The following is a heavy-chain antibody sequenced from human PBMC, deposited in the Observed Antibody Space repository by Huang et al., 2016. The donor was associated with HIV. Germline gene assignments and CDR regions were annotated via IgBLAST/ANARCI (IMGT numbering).Heavy chain of an antibody. J-gene: IGHJ4*02. CDR1: GGPFRSYS. V-gene: IGHV1-69*13. CDR2: LMPVFDSP. Sequence: QVQLLQSGAEVKKPGSSVNVSCKASGGPFRSYSMAWVRQAPGQGLEWMASLMPVFDSPNYAKKWQGRVRVTADESTSTVYMELRDLRPDDTAVYFCARGSLEYSVSSSLDYWGQGTHVTVSS. D-gene: IGHD4-4*01. CDR3: ARGSLEYSVSSSLDY.